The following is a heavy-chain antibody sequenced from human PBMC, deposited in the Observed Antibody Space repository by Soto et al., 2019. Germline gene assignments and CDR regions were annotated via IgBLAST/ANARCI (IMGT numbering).Heavy chain of an antibody. CDR3: ADGSGSYGRYYYYYGMDV. V-gene: IGHV1-69*01. CDR1: GGTFSSYA. CDR2: IIPIFGTA. Sequence: QVQLVQSGAEVKKPGSSVKVSCKASGGTFSSYAISWVRQAPGQGLEWMGGIIPIFGTANYAQKFQGRVTITADESTRTAYMELSSLRSEDTAVYYCADGSGSYGRYYYYYGMDVWGQGTTVTVSS. J-gene: IGHJ6*02. D-gene: IGHD3-10*01.